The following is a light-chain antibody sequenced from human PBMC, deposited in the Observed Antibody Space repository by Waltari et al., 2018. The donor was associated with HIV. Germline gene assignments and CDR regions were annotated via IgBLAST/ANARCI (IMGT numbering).Light chain of an antibody. CDR1: QSIGNY. Sequence: DIQMTQSPSSLSASVGDRVTIICRASQSIGNYLNWYHQKSGTAPELLIYAAASLQSGVPSRFSGSGSGTDFTLTITSLQPEEYATYYCQQSSSSPPSFSQGTKVEI. CDR3: QQSSSSPPS. CDR2: AAA. V-gene: IGKV1-39*01. J-gene: IGKJ2*03.